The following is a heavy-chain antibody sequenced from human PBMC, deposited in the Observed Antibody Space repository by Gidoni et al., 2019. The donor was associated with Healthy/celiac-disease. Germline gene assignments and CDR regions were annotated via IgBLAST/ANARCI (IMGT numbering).Heavy chain of an antibody. CDR3: ARDRTYYYDSSGYYESFDAFDI. V-gene: IGHV4-59*01. CDR1: GGSISSYY. Sequence: QVQLQESGPGLVKPSETLSLTCTVSGGSISSYYWSWIRQPPGKGLEWIGYIYYSWSTNYNPSLKSRVTISVDKSKNQFSLKLSSVTAADTAVYYCARDRTYYYDSSGYYESFDAFDIWGQGTMVTVSS. D-gene: IGHD3-22*01. J-gene: IGHJ3*02. CDR2: IYYSWST.